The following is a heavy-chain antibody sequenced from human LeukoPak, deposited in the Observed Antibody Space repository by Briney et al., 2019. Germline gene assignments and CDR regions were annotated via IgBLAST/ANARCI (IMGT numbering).Heavy chain of an antibody. D-gene: IGHD3-9*01. Sequence: PGGSLRLSCAASGFTFDDYAMHWVRQAPGKGLEWVSGISWNSGCIGYADSVKGRFTISRDNAKNSLYLQMNSLRAEDTALYYCAKDITNYDILTGSTIDYWGQGTLVTVSS. CDR2: ISWNSGCI. CDR1: GFTFDDYA. CDR3: AKDITNYDILTGSTIDY. V-gene: IGHV3-9*01. J-gene: IGHJ4*02.